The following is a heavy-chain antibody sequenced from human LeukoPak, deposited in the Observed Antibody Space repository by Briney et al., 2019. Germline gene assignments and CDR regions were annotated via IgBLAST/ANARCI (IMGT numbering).Heavy chain of an antibody. CDR3: ARHEETEYYDILTGSYYYYYYMDV. Sequence: PSETLSLTCTVSGGSISSSSYYWGWIRQPPGKGLEWIGSIYYSGSTYYNPSLKSRVTISVDTSKNQFSLKLSSVTAADTAVYYCARHEETEYYDILTGSYYYYYYMDVWGKGTTVTISS. CDR1: GGSISSSSYY. CDR2: IYYSGST. D-gene: IGHD3-9*01. J-gene: IGHJ6*03. V-gene: IGHV4-39*01.